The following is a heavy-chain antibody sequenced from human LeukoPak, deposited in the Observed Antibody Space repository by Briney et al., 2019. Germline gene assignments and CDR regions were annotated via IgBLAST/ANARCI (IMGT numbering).Heavy chain of an antibody. V-gene: IGHV4-4*02. Sequence: SGTLSLTCAVSGASISNNNWWSWVRQPPGKGLEWIGYIYYSGTTNYNPSLKSRVTISVDTSKNQFSLKLSSVTAADTAVYYCARGGYYDAFDIWGQGTMVTVSS. CDR2: IYYSGTT. CDR3: ARGGYYDAFDI. CDR1: GASISNNNW. D-gene: IGHD2-8*01. J-gene: IGHJ3*02.